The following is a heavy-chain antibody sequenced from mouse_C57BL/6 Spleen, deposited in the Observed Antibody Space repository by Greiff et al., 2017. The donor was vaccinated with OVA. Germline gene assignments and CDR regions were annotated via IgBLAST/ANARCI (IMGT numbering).Heavy chain of an antibody. CDR3: ARRGYGNSVYFDD. Sequence: QVQLQQPGAELVKPGASVKMSCKASGYTFTSYWITWVKQRPGQGLEWIGDIYPGSGSTNYNEKFKSKATLTVDTSSSTAYMQLSSLTSEESAVYYCARRGYGNSVYFDDWGKGTTLTVSS. J-gene: IGHJ2*01. D-gene: IGHD2-1*01. CDR2: IYPGSGST. CDR1: GYTFTSYW. V-gene: IGHV1-55*01.